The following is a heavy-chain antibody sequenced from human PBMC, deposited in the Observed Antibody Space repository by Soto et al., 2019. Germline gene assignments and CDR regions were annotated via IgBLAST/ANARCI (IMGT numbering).Heavy chain of an antibody. Sequence: AASVKVSCKASGGTFSSYAISWVRQAPGQGLEWMGGIIPIFGTANYAQKFQGRVTITADESTSTAYMELSSLRSEDTAVYYCARDKYSSGGIVIRFPNWFDPWGQGTLVTVSS. D-gene: IGHD6-19*01. V-gene: IGHV1-69*13. J-gene: IGHJ5*02. CDR3: ARDKYSSGGIVIRFPNWFDP. CDR1: GGTFSSYA. CDR2: IIPIFGTA.